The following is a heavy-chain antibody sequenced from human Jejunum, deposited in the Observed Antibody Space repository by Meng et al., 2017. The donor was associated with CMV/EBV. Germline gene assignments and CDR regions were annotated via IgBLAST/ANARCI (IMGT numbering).Heavy chain of an antibody. V-gene: IGHV1-18*01. J-gene: IGHJ6*02. CDR1: GYSFTSYG. CDR2: ISAYNGNT. Sequence: GYSFTSYGGGWVRQAPGQALEWVGWISAYNGNTNYAQKFQGRVTMTTDTSTGTAYMELRSLKVDDTAVYYCARGQYYQYYYGLDVWGLGTTVTVSS. D-gene: IGHD3-16*01. CDR3: ARGQYYQYYYGLDV.